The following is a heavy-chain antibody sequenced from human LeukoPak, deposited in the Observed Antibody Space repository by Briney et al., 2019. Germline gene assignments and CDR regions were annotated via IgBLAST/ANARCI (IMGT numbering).Heavy chain of an antibody. CDR1: GYTFTVYY. V-gene: IGHV1-2*02. CDR3: ARGNNYYGSGSYNDYYYYYMDV. Sequence: ASVTVSCKGSGYTFTVYYMHWVRQAPGQGREGMGWINPNSGGTNYAQKFQGRVTMTSDTSISTAYMELSRLRSDDTAVYYCARGNNYYGSGSYNDYYYYYMDVWGKGTTVTISS. CDR2: INPNSGGT. D-gene: IGHD3-10*01. J-gene: IGHJ6*03.